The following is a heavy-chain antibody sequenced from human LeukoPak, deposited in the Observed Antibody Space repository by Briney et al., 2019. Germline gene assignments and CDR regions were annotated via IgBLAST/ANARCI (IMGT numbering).Heavy chain of an antibody. CDR3: AREVAAAGPDY. CDR1: GFTFSSYS. Sequence: GGSLRLSCAASGFTFSSYSMNWVRQAPGKGLEWVSYISSSSSTIYYADSVKGRFTISRDNAKNSLYLQMNSLRAEDTAVYYCAREVAAAGPDYWGQGTLVTVSS. J-gene: IGHJ4*02. D-gene: IGHD6-13*01. CDR2: ISSSSSTI. V-gene: IGHV3-48*01.